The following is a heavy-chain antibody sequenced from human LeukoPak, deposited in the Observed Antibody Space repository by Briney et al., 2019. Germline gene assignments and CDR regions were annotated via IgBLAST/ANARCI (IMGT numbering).Heavy chain of an antibody. Sequence: SVKVSCKASGGTFSSYAISWLRQAPGQGLEWMGRIIPILGIANYAQKFQGRVTITADKSTSTAYMELSSLRSEDTAVYYCARVPRDYYDSSGYYYGGGDAFDIWGQGTMVTVSS. V-gene: IGHV1-69*04. CDR2: IIPILGIA. J-gene: IGHJ3*02. CDR3: ARVPRDYYDSSGYYYGGGDAFDI. D-gene: IGHD3-22*01. CDR1: GGTFSSYA.